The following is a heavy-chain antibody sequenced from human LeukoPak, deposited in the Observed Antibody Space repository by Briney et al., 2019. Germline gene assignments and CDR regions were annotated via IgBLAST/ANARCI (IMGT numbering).Heavy chain of an antibody. CDR3: AKGYYDYVWGSYYFDY. CDR2: ISGSGGST. J-gene: IGHJ4*02. V-gene: IGHV3-23*01. Sequence: SGGSLRLSCAASGFAFSSYAMSWVRQAPGKGLEWVSAISGSGGSTYYADSVKGRFTISRDNSRYTLYLQMNSLRAEDTAVYYCAKGYYDYVWGSYYFDYWGQGTLVTVSS. D-gene: IGHD3-16*01. CDR1: GFAFSSYA.